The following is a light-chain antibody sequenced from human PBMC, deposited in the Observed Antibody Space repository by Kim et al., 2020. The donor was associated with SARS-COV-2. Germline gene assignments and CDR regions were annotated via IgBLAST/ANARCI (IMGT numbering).Light chain of an antibody. V-gene: IGKV3-11*01. Sequence: PGERATLSCRASQGVSSYLAWYQQKPGQAPRLLIYDASNRATGIPARFSGSGSGTDFTLTISSLEPEDFAVYYCQQRSNWPRVYTFGQGTKLEI. CDR1: QGVSSY. CDR3: QQRSNWPRVYT. J-gene: IGKJ2*01. CDR2: DAS.